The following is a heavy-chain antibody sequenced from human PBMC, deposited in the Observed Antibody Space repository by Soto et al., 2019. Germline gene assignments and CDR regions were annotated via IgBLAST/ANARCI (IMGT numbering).Heavy chain of an antibody. J-gene: IGHJ6*02. Sequence: QVQLQQWGAGLLKPSETLSLTCAAYGVSFSDYYWSWIRQSPGKGLEWIGVINHSGNTLYNPSHGNRVTISVDTSKSQLSLKLSSVPAADTAVYYCARLTRDYYYYYYFGLDVWCHGTTVTVSS. CDR2: INHSGNT. V-gene: IGHV4-34*01. CDR1: GVSFSDYY. CDR3: ARLTRDYYYYYYFGLDV. D-gene: IGHD3-9*01.